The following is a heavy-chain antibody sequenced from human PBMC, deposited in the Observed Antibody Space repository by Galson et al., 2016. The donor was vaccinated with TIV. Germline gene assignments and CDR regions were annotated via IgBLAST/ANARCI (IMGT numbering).Heavy chain of an antibody. CDR2: INRIFGTV. V-gene: IGHV1-69*05. D-gene: IGHD2-21*02. CDR3: ARDLWVTYTDLPYFDF. Sequence: SVKVSCKASGGTLISYAVSWVRRAPGQGLEWMGEINRIFGTVNYAQKFQGRVTFTTGESTTTAYMELSSLRSEDTAVYYCARDLWVTYTDLPYFDFWGQGILVTVSS. J-gene: IGHJ4*02. CDR1: GGTLISYA.